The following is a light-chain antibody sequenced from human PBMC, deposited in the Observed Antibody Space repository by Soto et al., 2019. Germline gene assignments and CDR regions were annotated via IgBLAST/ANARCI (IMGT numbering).Light chain of an antibody. CDR3: QQYNNWPVG. J-gene: IGKJ3*01. Sequence: EIVMTQSPATLSVSPGERATLSCRASQSVSSNLAWYQQKPGQAPRLLIYGASTRATGIPARFSGSGSGTEFTLTISSLRSEDFAVYYCQQYNNWPVGFGPGTKVDIK. CDR2: GAS. CDR1: QSVSSN. V-gene: IGKV3-15*01.